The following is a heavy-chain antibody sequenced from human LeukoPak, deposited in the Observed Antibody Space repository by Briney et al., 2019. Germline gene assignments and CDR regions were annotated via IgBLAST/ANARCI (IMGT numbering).Heavy chain of an antibody. Sequence: GRSLRLSCAASGFTFSSYGMHWVRQAPGKGLEWVAVISYDGSNKYYADSVKGRFTISRDNSKNTLYLQMNSLRAEDTAVYYCAKSPGGTTPHYFDCWGQGTQVTVSS. V-gene: IGHV3-30*18. D-gene: IGHD1-7*01. CDR1: GFTFSSYG. J-gene: IGHJ4*02. CDR2: ISYDGSNK. CDR3: AKSPGGTTPHYFDC.